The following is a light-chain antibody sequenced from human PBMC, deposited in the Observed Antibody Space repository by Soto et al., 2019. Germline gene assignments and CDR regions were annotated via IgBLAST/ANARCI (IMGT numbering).Light chain of an antibody. V-gene: IGKV3-15*01. CDR1: QSVDIN. CDR3: QQYRSWPRT. CDR2: GAS. Sequence: EIVLTQSPATPSVSPGERVTLSFRASQSVDINLAWYQQKPGQAPRLLIYGASTRATMPGRFSGRGAGAEFTLTISSLQSEDFAVYYCQQYRSWPRTFGQGTKVDI. J-gene: IGKJ1*01.